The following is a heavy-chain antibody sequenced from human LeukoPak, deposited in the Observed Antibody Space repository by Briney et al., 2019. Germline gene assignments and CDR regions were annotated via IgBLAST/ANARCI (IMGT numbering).Heavy chain of an antibody. Sequence: GGSLRLSCAASGFTFSSYSMNWVRQAPGKGLEWVSSISSSSSYIYYADSVKGRFTISRDNAKNSLYLQMNSLRAEDTAVYYCARADSNYGAFDIGAQGTMVTVSS. J-gene: IGHJ3*02. D-gene: IGHD4-11*01. CDR2: ISSSSSYI. CDR1: GFTFSSYS. CDR3: ARADSNYGAFDI. V-gene: IGHV3-21*01.